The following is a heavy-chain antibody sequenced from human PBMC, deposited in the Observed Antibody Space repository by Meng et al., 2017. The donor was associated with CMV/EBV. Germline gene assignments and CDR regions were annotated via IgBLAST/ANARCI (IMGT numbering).Heavy chain of an antibody. V-gene: IGHV3-9*01. CDR3: AKDLHRSTSCYNCYYYYGMDV. Sequence: LRLSCAASGFTFDDYAMHWVRQAPGKGLEWVSGISWNSGSIGYAGSVKGRFTISRDNAKNSLYLQMNSLRAEDTALYYCAKDLHRSTSCYNCYYYYGMDVWGQGTTVTVSS. CDR2: ISWNSGSI. D-gene: IGHD2-2*02. CDR1: GFTFDDYA. J-gene: IGHJ6*02.